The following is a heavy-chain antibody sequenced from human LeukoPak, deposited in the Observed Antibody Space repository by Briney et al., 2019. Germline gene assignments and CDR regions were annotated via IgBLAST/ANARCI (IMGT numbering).Heavy chain of an antibody. CDR3: ARGGDGYNYFDS. V-gene: IGHV4-59*01. D-gene: IGHD5-24*01. Sequence: PSETLSLTCTVSGVINSGYWSWIRQPPGKGLEWIGYDFWSGTSKYNPSLRSRATISVDTSKNRFFLTLTSVTAADTVVYYCARGGDGYNYFDSWGQGILVTVSS. CDR2: DFWSGTS. J-gene: IGHJ4*02. CDR1: GVINSGY.